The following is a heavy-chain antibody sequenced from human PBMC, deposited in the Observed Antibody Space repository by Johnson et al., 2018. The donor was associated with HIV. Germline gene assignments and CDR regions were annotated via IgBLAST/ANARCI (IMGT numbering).Heavy chain of an antibody. CDR1: AFTFSSYA. CDR3: ARGGVVHDAFDM. CDR2: ISYDGSNK. V-gene: IGHV3-30*04. D-gene: IGHD2-2*01. Sequence: QMQLVASGGGVVQPGRSLRLSCASSAFTFSSYAMHWVRQAPGKGLEWVAVISYDGSNKYYADSVKGRFNISRDNSKNSLYLQMNSLRTEDTAVFYCARGGVVHDAFDMWGQGTMVTVSS. J-gene: IGHJ3*02.